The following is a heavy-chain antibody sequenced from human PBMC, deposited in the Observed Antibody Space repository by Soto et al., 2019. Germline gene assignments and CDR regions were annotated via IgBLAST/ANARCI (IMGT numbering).Heavy chain of an antibody. CDR2: ISAYNGNT. V-gene: IGHV1-18*01. D-gene: IGHD2-2*01. Sequence: ASVKVSCKASGYTFTSYGISWVRQAPGQGLEWKGWISAYNGNTNYAQKLQGQVTISADKSISTAYLQWSSLKASDTAMYYCARHDLSCSSTSCDNYYYYGMDVWGQGTTVTVSS. CDR3: ARHDLSCSSTSCDNYYYYGMDV. CDR1: GYTFTSYG. J-gene: IGHJ6*02.